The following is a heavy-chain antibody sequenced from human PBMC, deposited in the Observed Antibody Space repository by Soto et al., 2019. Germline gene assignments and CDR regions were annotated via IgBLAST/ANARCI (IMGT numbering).Heavy chain of an antibody. J-gene: IGHJ6*03. CDR2: IGTAGDT. Sequence: GGSLRPSCAASGFTFSSYDMHWVRQVPGKVLDWASAIGTAGDTYYPGSVKGRFTIPRENAKNSLYLQMNSLRAGDTAVYYCARGFDHLTPAKIMVRGVIIDYYYYMDVWGKGTTVTVSS. D-gene: IGHD3-10*01. CDR1: GFTFSSYD. V-gene: IGHV3-13*01. CDR3: ARGFDHLTPAKIMVRGVIIDYYYYMDV.